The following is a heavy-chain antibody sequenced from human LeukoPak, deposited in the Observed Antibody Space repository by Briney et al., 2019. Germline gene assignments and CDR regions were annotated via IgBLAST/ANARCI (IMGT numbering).Heavy chain of an antibody. D-gene: IGHD3-9*01. V-gene: IGHV1-8*01. J-gene: IGHJ4*02. Sequence: GASVKVSCKASGYTFTSYDINWARQATGQGLEWMGWMNPNSGNTGYAQKFQGRVTMTRNTSISTAYMELSSLRSEDTAVYYCARVPVLRYFDWLPREGSDYWGQGTLVTVSS. CDR1: GYTFTSYD. CDR2: MNPNSGNT. CDR3: ARVPVLRYFDWLPREGSDY.